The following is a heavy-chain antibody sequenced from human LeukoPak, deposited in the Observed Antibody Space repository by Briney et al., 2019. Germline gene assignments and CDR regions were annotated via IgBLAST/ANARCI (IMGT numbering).Heavy chain of an antibody. Sequence: GGSLRLSCAASGFTFSSYGMHWVRQAPGKGLEWVAVIWYDGTNKYYADSVKGRFTISRDNSKNTLYLQMNSLRAEDTAVYYCAKGLGYCSGGSCYENYFDYWGQGTLVTVSS. CDR1: GFTFSSYG. CDR3: AKGLGYCSGGSCYENYFDY. V-gene: IGHV3-33*06. J-gene: IGHJ4*02. CDR2: IWYDGTNK. D-gene: IGHD2-15*01.